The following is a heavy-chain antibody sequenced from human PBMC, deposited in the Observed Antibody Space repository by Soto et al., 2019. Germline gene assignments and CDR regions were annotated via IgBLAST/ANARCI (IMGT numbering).Heavy chain of an antibody. J-gene: IGHJ4*02. CDR2: IYYSGST. Sequence: LSLTCTVSGGSISSSSYYWGWIRQPPGKGLEWIGSIYYSGSTYYNPSLKSRVTISVDTSKNQFSLKLSSVTAADTAVYYCARLSGSRLHYYFDYWGQGTLVTVPQ. D-gene: IGHD1-26*01. CDR1: GGSISSSSYY. CDR3: ARLSGSRLHYYFDY. V-gene: IGHV4-39*01.